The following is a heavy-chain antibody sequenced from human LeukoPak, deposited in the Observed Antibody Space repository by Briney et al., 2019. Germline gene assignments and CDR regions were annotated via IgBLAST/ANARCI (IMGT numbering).Heavy chain of an antibody. CDR3: AKDGYSSGWRVSNWFDP. Sequence: ARGSLRLSCAASGFTVSSDYMTWVRQAPAKGLEWVSVIYSDGSTYYRDSVKGRFTISRDNSKNTLYLQMNSLRAEDTAVYYCAKDGYSSGWRVSNWFDPWGQGTLVTVSS. CDR1: GFTVSSDY. D-gene: IGHD6-19*01. J-gene: IGHJ5*02. CDR2: IYSDGST. V-gene: IGHV3-66*01.